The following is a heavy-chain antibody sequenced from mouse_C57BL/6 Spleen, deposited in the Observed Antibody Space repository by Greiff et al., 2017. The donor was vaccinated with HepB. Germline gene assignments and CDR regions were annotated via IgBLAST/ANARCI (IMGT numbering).Heavy chain of an antibody. CDR2: ISSGSSTI. J-gene: IGHJ4*01. CDR3: ARRTVVAPYYAMDY. D-gene: IGHD1-1*01. V-gene: IGHV5-17*01. Sequence: EVHLVESGGVLVKPGGSLKLSCAASGFTFSDYGMHWVRQAPEKGLEWVAYISSGSSTIYYADTVKGRFTISRDNAKNTLFLQMTSLRSEDTAMYYCARRTVVAPYYAMDYWGQGTSVTVSS. CDR1: GFTFSDYG.